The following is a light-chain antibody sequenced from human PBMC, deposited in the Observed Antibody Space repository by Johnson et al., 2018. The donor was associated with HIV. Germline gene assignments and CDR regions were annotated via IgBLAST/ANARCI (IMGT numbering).Light chain of an antibody. CDR1: SSNIGNNY. J-gene: IGLJ1*01. Sequence: QSVLTQPPSLSAAPGQKVTISCSGSSSNIGNNYVSWYQQLPGTAPKLLIYDNTKRPSGIPDRFSGSKSGTSATMGVTGLQTGDEADYYCGTWDNSLSIGYVFGTGTKVTVL. CDR3: GTWDNSLSIGYV. CDR2: DNT. V-gene: IGLV1-51*01.